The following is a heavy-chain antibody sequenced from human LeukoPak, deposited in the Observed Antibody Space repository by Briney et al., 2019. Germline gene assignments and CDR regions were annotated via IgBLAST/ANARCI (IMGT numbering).Heavy chain of an antibody. V-gene: IGHV4-39*01. CDR2: VYYSGST. J-gene: IGHJ5*02. Sequence: SETLSLTCTVSGGSISSSSYYWGWIRQSPGKGLEWIGSVYYSGSTYYNPSLKSRVTTSVDTSKNQFSLNLSSVTAADTAVYYCARHATGPDPWGQGTLVTVSS. CDR3: ARHATGPDP. CDR1: GGSISSSSYY. D-gene: IGHD1-14*01.